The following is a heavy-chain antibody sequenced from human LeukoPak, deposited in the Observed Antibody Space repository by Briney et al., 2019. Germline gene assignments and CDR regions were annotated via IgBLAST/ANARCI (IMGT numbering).Heavy chain of an antibody. CDR1: GFTVSSNY. D-gene: IGHD6-13*01. Sequence: GGSLRLSCAASGFTVSSNYMSWVRQAPGKGLEWVSVIYTNGNTYYADSVKGRFTISRDSSKNMLYLQMNSLRAEDTAVYYCARDGTEDAFDIWGQGTMVTVSS. CDR3: ARDGTEDAFDI. CDR2: IYTNGNT. V-gene: IGHV3-66*01. J-gene: IGHJ3*02.